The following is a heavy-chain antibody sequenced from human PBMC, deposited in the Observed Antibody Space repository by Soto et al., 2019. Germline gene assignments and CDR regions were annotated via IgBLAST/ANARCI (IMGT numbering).Heavy chain of an antibody. D-gene: IGHD2-15*01. CDR1: GHTLTELS. V-gene: IGHV1-24*01. CDR2: FDLYDGET. J-gene: IGHJ5*01. CDR3: DAGGTRCVHSPFDS. Sequence: QVQLLQSGAEVKKPGASVKVSCKVSGHTLTELSMHWVRQAPGRGLEWMGGFDLYDGETIFAQKFQGRVTMTEDTSIDSADMDLYSLTTEDTAVYYCDAGGTRCVHSPFDSCSQGTLVTISS.